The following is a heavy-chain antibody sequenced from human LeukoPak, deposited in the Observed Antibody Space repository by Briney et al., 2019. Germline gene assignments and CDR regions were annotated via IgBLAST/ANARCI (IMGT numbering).Heavy chain of an antibody. J-gene: IGHJ3*02. Sequence: SETLSLTCAVSGYSISSTYYWAWIRPPPGKGLEWIASIYNSGSTYYNLSLKSRVTISIDTSKNQFSLKVSSVTAADTAVYYCARNMTTVTPGVFDIWGQGTVVTVSS. D-gene: IGHD4-17*01. CDR3: ARNMTTVTPGVFDI. CDR1: GYSISSTYY. CDR2: IYNSGST. V-gene: IGHV4-38-2*01.